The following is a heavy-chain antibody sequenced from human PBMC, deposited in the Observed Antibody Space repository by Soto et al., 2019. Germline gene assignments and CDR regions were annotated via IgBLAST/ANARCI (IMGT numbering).Heavy chain of an antibody. CDR3: ARGPRGYSYGYYGMDV. CDR2: INHSGST. J-gene: IGHJ6*02. Sequence: QVQLQQWGAGLLKPSETLSLTCAVYGGSFSGYYWSWIRQPPGKGLEWIGEINHSGSTNYNPSLKSRVTRSVDTSKNQFSLKLSSVTAADTAVYYCARGPRGYSYGYYGMDVWGQGTTVTVSS. CDR1: GGSFSGYY. D-gene: IGHD5-18*01. V-gene: IGHV4-34*01.